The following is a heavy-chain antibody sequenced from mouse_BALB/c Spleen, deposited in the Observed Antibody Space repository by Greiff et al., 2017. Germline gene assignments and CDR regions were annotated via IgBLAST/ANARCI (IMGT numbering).Heavy chain of an antibody. D-gene: IGHD2-1*01. Sequence: SGAELARPGASVKLSCKASGYTFTSYWMQWVKQRPGQGLEWIGAIYPGDGDTRYTQKFKGKATLTADKSSSTAYMQLSSLASEDSAVYYCAREDGNFYYFDYWGQGTTLTVSS. V-gene: IGHV1-87*01. CDR1: GYTFTSYW. J-gene: IGHJ2*01. CDR2: IYPGDGDT. CDR3: AREDGNFYYFDY.